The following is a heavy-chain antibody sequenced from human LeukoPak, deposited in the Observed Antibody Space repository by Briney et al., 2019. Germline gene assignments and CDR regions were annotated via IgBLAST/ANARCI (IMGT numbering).Heavy chain of an antibody. CDR2: INEGGSEA. V-gene: IGHV3-7*03. CDR3: ASGAH. Sequence: GSLRLSCAASGFGFSKFLMNWVRQPPGKGLEWLAKINEGGSEAHYVDSVKGRITISRDNANNSLFLQMSSLRVEDTAVYYCASGAHWGLGTLVIVSS. CDR1: GFGFSKFL. D-gene: IGHD4/OR15-4a*01. J-gene: IGHJ4*02.